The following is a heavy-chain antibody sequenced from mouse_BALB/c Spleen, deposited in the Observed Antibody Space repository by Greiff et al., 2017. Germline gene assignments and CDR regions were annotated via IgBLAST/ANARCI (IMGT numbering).Heavy chain of an antibody. J-gene: IGHJ1*01. CDR2: INPYNGGT. D-gene: IGHD2-3*01. Sequence: VQLQQSGPELVKPGASVKISCKASGYTFTNYNMHWVKQSPGKSLEWIGYINPYNGGTDYNQKFKSKATLTVDNSSSTAYMELRSLTSEDSAVYYCARSRGLLHTEYLDVWGEGTTVTVSS. CDR3: ARSRGLLHTEYLDV. V-gene: IGHV1S29*02. CDR1: GYTFTNYN.